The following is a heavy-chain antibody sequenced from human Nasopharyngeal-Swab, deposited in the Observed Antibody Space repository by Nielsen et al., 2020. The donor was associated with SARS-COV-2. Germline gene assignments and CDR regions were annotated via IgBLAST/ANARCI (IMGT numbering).Heavy chain of an antibody. CDR3: AKVLSGSPHDAFDI. D-gene: IGHD1-26*01. J-gene: IGHJ3*02. Sequence: GESLKISCAASGFTFSSYGMHWVRQAPGKGLEWVAFIRYDGATEYYADSVKGRFTISRDKSKNTLYLQMNSLRAEDTAVYFCAKVLSGSPHDAFDIWGQGTMVTVSS. V-gene: IGHV3-30*02. CDR1: GFTFSSYG. CDR2: IRYDGATE.